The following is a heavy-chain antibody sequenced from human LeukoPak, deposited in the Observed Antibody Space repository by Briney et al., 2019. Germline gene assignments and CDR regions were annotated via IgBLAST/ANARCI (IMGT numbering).Heavy chain of an antibody. V-gene: IGHV3-48*03. CDR1: GFTFSSYE. J-gene: IGHJ4*02. Sequence: GGSLRLSCAASGFTFSSYEMNWVRQAPGKGLEWVSYISSSGSTIYYADSVKGRFTISRDNAKNSLYLQMNSLRAEDTAVYYWASGIWFGELGYWGQGTLVTVSS. D-gene: IGHD3-10*01. CDR2: ISSSGSTI. CDR3: ASGIWFGELGY.